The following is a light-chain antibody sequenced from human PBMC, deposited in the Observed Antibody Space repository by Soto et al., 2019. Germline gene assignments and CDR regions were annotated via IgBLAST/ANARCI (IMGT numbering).Light chain of an antibody. CDR2: GDS. J-gene: IGLJ1*01. CDR1: SSNIGAGYD. Sequence: QSVLTQPPSVSGAPGQRVTISCTGSSSNIGAGYDVNWYQQLPGTAPKLLIFGDSNRPSGVPDRFSGSKSGTSASLAITGLQAADEADYYCQSSASRLSGSDVFGTGTKLTVL. CDR3: QSSASRLSGSDV. V-gene: IGLV1-40*01.